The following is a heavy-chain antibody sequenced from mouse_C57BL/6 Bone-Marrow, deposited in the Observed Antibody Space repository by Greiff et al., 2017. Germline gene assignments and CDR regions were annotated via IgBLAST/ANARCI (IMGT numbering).Heavy chain of an antibody. D-gene: IGHD1-1*01. CDR1: GYTFTDYY. Sequence: VQLQQSGPELVKPGASVKISCKASGYTFTDYYMNWVKQSHGKSLEWIGDINPNNGGTSYNQKFKGKATLTVDKSCSTAYMELRSLTSEDSAVYYCARRVLRTPYAMDYWGQGTSVTVSS. CDR3: ARRVLRTPYAMDY. V-gene: IGHV1-26*01. J-gene: IGHJ4*01. CDR2: INPNNGGT.